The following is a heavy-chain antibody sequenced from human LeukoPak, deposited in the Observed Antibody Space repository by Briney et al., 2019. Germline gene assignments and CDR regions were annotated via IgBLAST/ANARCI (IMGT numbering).Heavy chain of an antibody. D-gene: IGHD2-2*01. J-gene: IGHJ6*03. CDR1: GFTFSSYG. Sequence: PGGSLRLSCAASGFTFSSYGMSWVRQAPGKGLEWVSAISGSGGSTYYADSVKGRFTISRDNSKNTLYLQMNSLRAEDTAVYYCAKVSCSSTSCHSGYYYYYYMDVWGKGTTVTISS. CDR3: AKVSCSSTSCHSGYYYYYYMDV. V-gene: IGHV3-23*01. CDR2: ISGSGGST.